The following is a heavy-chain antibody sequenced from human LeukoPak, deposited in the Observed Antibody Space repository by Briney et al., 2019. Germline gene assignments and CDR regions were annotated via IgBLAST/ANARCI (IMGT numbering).Heavy chain of an antibody. J-gene: IGHJ3*02. Sequence: ASVKVSCKASGYTFTSYDINWVRQATGQGLEWMGWMDPNSGNTGYAQKFQGRVTMTRNTSISTAYMELSSLRSEDTAVYYCARVRGSALAFDIWAKGQWSPSLQ. CDR1: GYTFTSYD. CDR3: ARVRGSALAFDI. CDR2: MDPNSGNT. D-gene: IGHD1-26*01. V-gene: IGHV1-8*01.